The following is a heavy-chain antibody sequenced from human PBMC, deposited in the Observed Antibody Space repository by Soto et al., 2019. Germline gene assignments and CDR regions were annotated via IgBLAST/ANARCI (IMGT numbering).Heavy chain of an antibody. Sequence: QVQLVQSGAEVKKSGASVKVSCKASGYIFTSYDVSWVRQAPGQGLEWMGWISTYNGYTEYAQRLQGRVTLTTDTSTSTAYMELRGLTSVDTAIYYCARDSRSYPGSFDYWGPGTLVTVSS. CDR3: ARDSRSYPGSFDY. CDR1: GYIFTSYD. D-gene: IGHD6-13*01. V-gene: IGHV1-18*01. CDR2: ISTYNGYT. J-gene: IGHJ4*02.